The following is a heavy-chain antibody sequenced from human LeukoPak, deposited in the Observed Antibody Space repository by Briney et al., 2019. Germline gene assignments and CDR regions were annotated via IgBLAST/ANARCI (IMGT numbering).Heavy chain of an antibody. J-gene: IGHJ4*02. CDR3: ARERNGCFDY. Sequence: GGSLRLSCAASGFTFSSYAMHWVRQAPGKGLEWVAVISYDGSNKYYADSVKGRFTISRDNSKNTLYLQMNSLRAEDTAVYYCARERNGCFDYWGQGTLVTVSS. CDR2: ISYDGSNK. CDR1: GFTFSSYA. V-gene: IGHV3-30-3*01. D-gene: IGHD3-3*01.